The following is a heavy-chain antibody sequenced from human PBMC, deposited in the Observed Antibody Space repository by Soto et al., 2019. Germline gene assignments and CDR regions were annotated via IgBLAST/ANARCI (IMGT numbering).Heavy chain of an antibody. D-gene: IGHD6-6*01. CDR1: GGSISSSSYY. CDR2: IYYSGST. Sequence: SETLSLTCTVSGGSISSSSYYWGWIRQPPGKGLEWIGSIYYSGSTYYNPSLKSRVTISVDTSKNQFSLKLSSVTAADTAVYYCRSSSDYYYYMDVWGKGTTVTVSS. J-gene: IGHJ6*03. V-gene: IGHV4-39*01. CDR3: RSSSDYYYYMDV.